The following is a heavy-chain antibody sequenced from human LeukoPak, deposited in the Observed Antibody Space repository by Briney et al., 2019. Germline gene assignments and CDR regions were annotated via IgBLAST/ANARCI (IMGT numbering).Heavy chain of an antibody. V-gene: IGHV4-39*01. CDR1: GGSISSSSYY. CDR2: IYYSGST. CDR3: ARHSQDDYGGYDVPGLIPFDP. Sequence: SETLSLTCTVSGGSISSSSYYWGWIRQPPGKGLEWIGSIYYSGSTYYNPSLKSRVTISVDTSKNQFSLKLSSVTAADTAVYYCARHSQDDYGGYDVPGLIPFDPWGQGTLVTVSS. J-gene: IGHJ5*02. D-gene: IGHD4-17*01.